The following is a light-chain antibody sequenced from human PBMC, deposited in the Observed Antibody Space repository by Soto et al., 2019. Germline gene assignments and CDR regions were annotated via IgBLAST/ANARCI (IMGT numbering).Light chain of an antibody. CDR2: EIS. V-gene: IGLV2-23*02. Sequence: QSALTQPASVSGSPGQSITISCTGTSSDVGNYNLVSWYQQHPGKAPKLIIYEISHRPSGVSNRFSGSKSVNTASLTISGLQAEDEADYYCCSYAGSSWVFGGGTQLTVL. CDR1: SSDVGNYNL. J-gene: IGLJ3*02. CDR3: CSYAGSSWV.